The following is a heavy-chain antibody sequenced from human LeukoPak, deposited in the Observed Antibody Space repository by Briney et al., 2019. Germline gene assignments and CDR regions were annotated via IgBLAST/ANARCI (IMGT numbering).Heavy chain of an antibody. CDR2: IYYSGNT. CDR1: GDSISTSNSY. Sequence: SETLSLTCTVSGDSISTSNSYWGWIRQPPGKGLEWIGSIYYSGNTYYNASLKSRVTISVDTSKNQFSLKLSSVTAADTAVYYCASRYSSGWYNWFDPWGQGTLVTVSS. CDR3: ASRYSSGWYNWFDP. D-gene: IGHD6-19*01. V-gene: IGHV4-39*01. J-gene: IGHJ5*02.